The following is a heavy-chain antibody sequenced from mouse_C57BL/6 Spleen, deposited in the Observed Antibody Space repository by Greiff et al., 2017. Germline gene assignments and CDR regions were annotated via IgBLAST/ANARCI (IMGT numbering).Heavy chain of an antibody. CDR1: GFTFSSYA. D-gene: IGHD2-13*01. J-gene: IGHJ4*01. Sequence: EVKLVESGGGLVKPGGSLKLSCAASGFTFSSYAMSWVRQTPEKRLEWVATISDGGSYTYYPDNVKGRFTISRDNAKNNLYLQMSHLKSEDTALYYCARDGDYGGAMDYWGQGTSVTVSS. CDR2: ISDGGSYT. CDR3: ARDGDYGGAMDY. V-gene: IGHV5-4*01.